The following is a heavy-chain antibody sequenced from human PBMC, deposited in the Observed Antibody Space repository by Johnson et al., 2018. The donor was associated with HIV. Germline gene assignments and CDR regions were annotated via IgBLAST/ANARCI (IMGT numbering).Heavy chain of an antibody. V-gene: IGHV3-20*04. CDR2: ISWNSGSI. CDR3: ARVRAGIAAAGRGDDI. Sequence: MLLVESGGGVVRPGGSLRLSCAASGFTFDDYGMSWVRQAPGKGLEWVSGISWNSGSIGYADSVKGRFTISRDNAKNSLYLQMNSLRAEDTAVYYCARVRAGIAAAGRGDDIWGQGTMVTVSS. J-gene: IGHJ3*02. CDR1: GFTFDDYG. D-gene: IGHD6-13*01.